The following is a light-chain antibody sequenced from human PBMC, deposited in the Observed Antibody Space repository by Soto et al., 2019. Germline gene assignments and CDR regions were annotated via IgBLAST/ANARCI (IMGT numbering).Light chain of an antibody. V-gene: IGKV1-39*01. CDR3: QHSLDTPRT. CDR2: LAS. Sequence: DIPMTQSPSSLSASVGDRVTITCRASQNIYTYLHWYQQKPGKAPNLLIYLASNLQSGVPSRFIGSGSGTDFTLTIASLQPEDFATYYCQHSLDTPRTFGPGTKVEMK. J-gene: IGKJ1*01. CDR1: QNIYTY.